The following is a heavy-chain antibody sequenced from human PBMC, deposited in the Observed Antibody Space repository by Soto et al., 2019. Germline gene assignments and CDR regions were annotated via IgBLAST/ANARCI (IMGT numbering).Heavy chain of an antibody. CDR3: ARGLSTLLPLDY. D-gene: IGHD2-15*01. Sequence: QVQLQESGPGLVKPSGSLSLTCAVSGGSISSSNWWSWVRQPPGKGLEWIGEIYHSGSTNYNPSLKSRVTMSVDKSKNLFSLKLSSVTAADTAVYYCARGLSTLLPLDYWGQGTLVTVSS. CDR2: IYHSGST. V-gene: IGHV4-4*02. J-gene: IGHJ4*02. CDR1: GGSISSSNW.